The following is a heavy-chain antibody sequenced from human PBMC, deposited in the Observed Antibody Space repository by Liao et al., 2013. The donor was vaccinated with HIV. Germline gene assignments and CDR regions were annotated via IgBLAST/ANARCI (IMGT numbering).Heavy chain of an antibody. CDR1: GVSISSYY. CDR3: ASFSFTSFWSGYYNA. J-gene: IGHJ5*02. Sequence: QVRLRESGPGLVKASETLSLSCTVSGVSISSYYWSWIRQSPGKGLEWIGYIFYTGKTDYNPSLKSRVSISLDRAKSQFSLKVTSVTAADTAVYYCASFSFTSFWSGYYNAWGQGALVTVSS. D-gene: IGHD3-3*01. V-gene: IGHV4-59*01. CDR2: IFYTGKT.